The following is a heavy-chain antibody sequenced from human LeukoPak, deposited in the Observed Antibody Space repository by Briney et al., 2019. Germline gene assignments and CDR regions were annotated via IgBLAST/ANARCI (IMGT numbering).Heavy chain of an antibody. J-gene: IGHJ4*02. D-gene: IGHD1-26*01. CDR1: GYSFTSYW. V-gene: IGHV5-51*01. Sequence: GESLKISCKGSGYSFTSYWIGWVRQMPGKGLEWMGIIYPGDSDTRYSPSFQGQVTISADKSISTAYLQWSSLKASDTAMYYCASSPYGGSGSYDFDYWGQGTLVTVSS. CDR3: ASSPYGGSGSYDFDY. CDR2: IYPGDSDT.